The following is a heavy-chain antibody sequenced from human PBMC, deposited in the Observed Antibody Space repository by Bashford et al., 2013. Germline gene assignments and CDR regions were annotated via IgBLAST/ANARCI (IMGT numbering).Heavy chain of an antibody. CDR2: ISSTTSTI. CDR3: AKDLLETTWGYFDS. CDR1: GFTFSTYS. Sequence: GGSLRLSCAASGFTFSTYSMTWVRQAPGKGLEWVSYISSTTSTIYYADSVKGRFTISRDNAKNTLYLQMNSLRVEDSAMYFCAKDLLETTWGYFDSWGQGTLVTVSS. V-gene: IGHV3-48*01. D-gene: IGHD5-24*01. J-gene: IGHJ4*02.